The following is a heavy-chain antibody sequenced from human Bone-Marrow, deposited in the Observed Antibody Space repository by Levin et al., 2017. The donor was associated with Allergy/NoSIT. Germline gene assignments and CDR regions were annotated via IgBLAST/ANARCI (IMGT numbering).Heavy chain of an antibody. J-gene: IGHJ4*02. D-gene: IGHD5-18*01. CDR1: GFTFSTYW. CDR3: ARVDRYSYGFDY. Sequence: GESLKISCGVSGFTFSTYWMHWVRQVPGKGPVWVSRINGEGTSSSYADSVKGRFTISRDNADNKLYLQMNSLRAEDTAVYYCARVDRYSYGFDYWGQGALVIVSS. CDR2: INGEGTSS. V-gene: IGHV3-74*01.